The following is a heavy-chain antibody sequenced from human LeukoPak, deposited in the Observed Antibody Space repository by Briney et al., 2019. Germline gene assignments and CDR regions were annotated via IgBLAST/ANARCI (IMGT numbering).Heavy chain of an antibody. J-gene: IGHJ4*02. CDR3: ARGDSYDYVWGSYRLGNYLDY. CDR1: GYTFTGYY. D-gene: IGHD3-16*01. V-gene: IGHV1-2*02. Sequence: ASVKVSCKASGYTFTGYYMHWVRQAPGQGLEWMGWINPNSGGTNYAQKSQGRVTMTRDTSISTAYMELSRLRSDDTAVYYCARGDSYDYVWGSYRLGNYLDYWGQGTLVTVSS. CDR2: INPNSGGT.